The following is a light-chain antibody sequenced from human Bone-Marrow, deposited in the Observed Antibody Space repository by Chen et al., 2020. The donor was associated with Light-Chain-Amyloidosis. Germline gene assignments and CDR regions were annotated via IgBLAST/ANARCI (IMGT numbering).Light chain of an antibody. CDR1: DLPTKY. Sequence: SYELTQPPSVSVHPGQTARITCSGDDLPTKYAYWYQQKPGQAPVLVIHRDTERPSGSSERFSGSSSGTTATLTISGVQAEDEADYHCQSADSSGTYEVIFGGGTKLTVL. CDR2: RDT. V-gene: IGLV3-25*03. J-gene: IGLJ2*01. CDR3: QSADSSGTYEVI.